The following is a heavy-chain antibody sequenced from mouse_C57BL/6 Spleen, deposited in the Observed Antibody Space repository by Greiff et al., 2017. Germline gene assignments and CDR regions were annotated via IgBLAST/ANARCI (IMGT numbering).Heavy chain of an antibody. D-gene: IGHD1-1*01. J-gene: IGHJ1*03. Sequence: QVQLQQSGAELVKPGASVKISCKASGYAFSSYWMNWVKQRPGKGLEWIGQIYPGDGDTNYNGKFKGKATLTADKSSSTAYMQLSSLTSEDSAVDFCAIEKEYGSSRRYFDVWGTGTTVTVSS. CDR3: AIEKEYGSSRRYFDV. V-gene: IGHV1-80*01. CDR1: GYAFSSYW. CDR2: IYPGDGDT.